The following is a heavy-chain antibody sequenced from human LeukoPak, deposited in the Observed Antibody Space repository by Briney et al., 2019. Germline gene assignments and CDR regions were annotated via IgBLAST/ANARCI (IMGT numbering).Heavy chain of an antibody. CDR3: ARDFNYGHYDLLYYGMDV. D-gene: IGHD4-17*01. CDR2: ISAYNGNT. Sequence: GASVKVSCKASGYTFTSYGISWVRQAPGQGLEWMGWISAYNGNTNYAQKLQGRVTMTTDTSTSTAYMELRSLRSDDTAVYYCARDFNYGHYDLLYYGMDVWGKGTTVTVSS. CDR1: GYTFTSYG. J-gene: IGHJ6*04. V-gene: IGHV1-18*04.